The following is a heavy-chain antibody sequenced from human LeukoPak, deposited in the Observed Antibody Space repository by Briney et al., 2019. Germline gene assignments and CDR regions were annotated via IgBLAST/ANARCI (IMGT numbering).Heavy chain of an antibody. J-gene: IGHJ4*02. D-gene: IGHD1-26*01. CDR1: GFTFSSYG. V-gene: IGHV3-30*02. CDR3: AKDSLERELLFEGDYFDY. Sequence: PGGSLRLSCAASGFTFSSYGMHWVRQAPGKGLEGVAFIRYDGSNKYYADSVKGRFTISRDNSKNTLYLQMNSLRAEDTAVYYCAKDSLERELLFEGDYFDYWGQGTLVTVSS. CDR2: IRYDGSNK.